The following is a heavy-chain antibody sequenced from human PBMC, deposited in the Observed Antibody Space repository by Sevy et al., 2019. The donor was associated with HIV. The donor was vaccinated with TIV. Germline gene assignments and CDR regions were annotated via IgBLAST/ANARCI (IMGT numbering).Heavy chain of an antibody. CDR2: INPNSGGT. CDR3: TRSAAEAKNCYCGGDCYSDY. J-gene: IGHJ4*02. CDR1: GYTFTGYY. D-gene: IGHD2-21*02. V-gene: IGHV1-2*02. Sequence: ASVKVSCKASGYTFTGYYLHWVRQAPGQGLEWMGWINPNSGGTNYAPKFQGRVTMTRDTSISTASMELSRLRSDDTAVYYCTRSAAEAKNCYCGGDCYSDYWGQGTLVTVS.